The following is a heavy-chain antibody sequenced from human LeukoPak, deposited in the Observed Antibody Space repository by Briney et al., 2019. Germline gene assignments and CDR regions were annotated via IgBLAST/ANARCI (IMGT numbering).Heavy chain of an antibody. CDR3: ATPNTVDFDY. V-gene: IGHV1-46*01. J-gene: IGHJ4*02. CDR2: INPSGGST. CDR1: GYTFTSYY. D-gene: IGHD4-23*01. Sequence: GASVKVSCKASGYTFTSYYMHWVRQAPGQGLEWMGIINPSGGSTSYAQKFQGRVTMTEDTSTDTAYMELSSLRSEDTAVYYCATPNTVDFDYWGQGTLVTVSS.